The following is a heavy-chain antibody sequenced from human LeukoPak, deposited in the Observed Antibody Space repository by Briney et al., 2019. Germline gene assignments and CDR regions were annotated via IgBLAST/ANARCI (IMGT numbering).Heavy chain of an antibody. CDR1: GFTVSSNY. CDR3: ARGDDYGGAWYYFDY. J-gene: IGHJ4*02. V-gene: IGHV3-53*01. Sequence: GGSLRLSCAASGFTVSSNYMNWVRQAPGKGLEGLSVIYSGGSTYSADSVKGRFTISRDNSKNTLFLQMNSLRAEDTAKYYCARGDDYGGAWYYFDYWGLGTLVTVSS. D-gene: IGHD4-23*01. CDR2: IYSGGST.